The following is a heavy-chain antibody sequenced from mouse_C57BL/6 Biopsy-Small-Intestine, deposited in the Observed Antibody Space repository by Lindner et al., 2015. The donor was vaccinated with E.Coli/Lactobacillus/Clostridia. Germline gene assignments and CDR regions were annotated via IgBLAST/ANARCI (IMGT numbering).Heavy chain of an antibody. CDR2: INPNNGGT. D-gene: IGHD2-5*01. J-gene: IGHJ2*01. CDR1: GYTFTDYN. V-gene: IGHV1-22*01. CDR3: ARSYYSNSYYFDY. Sequence: EVQLQESGPELVKPGASVKMSCKASGYTFTDYNMHWVKQSHGKSLEWIGYINPNNGGTSYNQKFKGKATLTVNKSSSTAYMELRSLTSEDSAVYYCARSYYSNSYYFDYWGQDTTLTVSS.